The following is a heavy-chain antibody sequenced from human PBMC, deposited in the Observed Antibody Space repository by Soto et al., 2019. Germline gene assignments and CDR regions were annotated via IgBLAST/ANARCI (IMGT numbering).Heavy chain of an antibody. CDR1: GGSISTYY. CDR2: IYYGGSA. CDR3: ARGGHCTNGVCSALDY. Sequence: QVQLQESGPGLVKPSETLSLTCTVSGGSISTYYWNWIRQPPGKGLEWIGYIYYGGSANYNPSLKRRVTISVDTSKKQFSLKLSSVTAADTAVYYYARGGHCTNGVCSALDYWGQGTLVTVSS. D-gene: IGHD2-8*01. J-gene: IGHJ4*02. V-gene: IGHV4-59*08.